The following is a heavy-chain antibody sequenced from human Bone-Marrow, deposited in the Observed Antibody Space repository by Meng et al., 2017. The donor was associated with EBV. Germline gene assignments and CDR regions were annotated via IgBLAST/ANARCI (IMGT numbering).Heavy chain of an antibody. CDR3: ARDGPGICY. CDR2: INTNTGNP. CDR1: GYTFNSYD. J-gene: IGHJ4*02. D-gene: IGHD3-3*01. V-gene: IGHV7-4-1*02. Sequence: QVQLVKTGSELKKLGAAVKVSCYASGYTFNSYDMNWVRQAPGQGLEWMGWINTNTGNPTYAQGFTGRFVFSLDTSVSTAYLQISSLKAEDTVVYYCARDGPGICYWGQGTLVTVSS.